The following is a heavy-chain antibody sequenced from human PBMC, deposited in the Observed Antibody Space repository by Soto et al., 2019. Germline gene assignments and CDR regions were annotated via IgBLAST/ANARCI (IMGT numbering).Heavy chain of an antibody. D-gene: IGHD1-26*01. CDR3: ARRVGAWYYFDY. Sequence: GGSLRLSCAGSGFTFSSHAMTWVRQAPGKGLEWVSSISSSSSYIYYADSVKGRFTISRDNAKNSLYLQMNSLRAEDTAVYYCARRVGAWYYFDYWGQGTLVTVSS. CDR2: ISSSSSYI. CDR1: GFTFSSHA. J-gene: IGHJ4*02. V-gene: IGHV3-21*01.